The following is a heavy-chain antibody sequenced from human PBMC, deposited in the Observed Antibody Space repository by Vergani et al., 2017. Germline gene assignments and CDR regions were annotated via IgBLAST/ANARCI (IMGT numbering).Heavy chain of an antibody. Sequence: EVQLVESGGGLVKPGGSLRLSCAASGFTFSCYSMNWVRQAPGKGLEWVSSISSSSSYIYYADSVKGRFTISRDNAKNSLYLQMNSLRAEDTAVYYCARDPAPSPTVVTFLLDVWGKGTTVTVSS. V-gene: IGHV3-21*01. D-gene: IGHD4-23*01. CDR3: ARDPAPSPTVVTFLLDV. CDR1: GFTFSCYS. CDR2: ISSSSSYI. J-gene: IGHJ6*04.